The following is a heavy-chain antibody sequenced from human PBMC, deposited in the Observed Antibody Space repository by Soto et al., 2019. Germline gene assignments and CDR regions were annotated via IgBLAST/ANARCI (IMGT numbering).Heavy chain of an antibody. CDR3: VRHGAVDTTNWFDP. CDR1: GFTFSDYY. D-gene: IGHD5-18*01. CDR2: ISTGSSTI. V-gene: IGHV3-11*01. J-gene: IGHJ5*02. Sequence: PGGSLRLSCAASGFTFSDYYMSWIRQAPGKGLEWVSYISTGSSTIYYADSVKGRLTISRDNARDSLYLQMNSLRAEDTAVYYCVRHGAVDTTNWFDPWGQGTLVTVSS.